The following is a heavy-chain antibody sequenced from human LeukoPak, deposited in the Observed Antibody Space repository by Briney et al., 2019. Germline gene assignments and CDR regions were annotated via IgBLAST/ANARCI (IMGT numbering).Heavy chain of an antibody. CDR2: INPSGGST. Sequence: ASVKVSCKAPGYTFTSYYMHWVRQAPGQGLEWMGIINPSGGSTSYAQKFQGRVTMTRDMSTSTVYMELSSLRSEDTAVYYCARARRVAGTNYYYMDVWGKGTTVTVSS. CDR1: GYTFTSYY. D-gene: IGHD6-19*01. CDR3: ARARRVAGTNYYYMDV. J-gene: IGHJ6*03. V-gene: IGHV1-46*01.